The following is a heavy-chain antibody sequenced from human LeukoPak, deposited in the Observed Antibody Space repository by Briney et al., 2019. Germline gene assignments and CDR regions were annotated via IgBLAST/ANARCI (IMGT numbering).Heavy chain of an antibody. CDR3: ARDVWFGELSGGYYFDY. V-gene: IGHV3-21*01. CDR1: GFTFSSYS. D-gene: IGHD3-10*01. J-gene: IGHJ4*02. CDR2: ISSSSSYI. Sequence: PGGSLRLSCAASGFTFSSYSMNWVRQAPGKGLEWVSSISSSSSYIYYADSVKGRFTISRDNAKNSLYLQMNSLRAEDTAVYYCARDVWFGELSGGYYFDYWGQGTLVTVSS.